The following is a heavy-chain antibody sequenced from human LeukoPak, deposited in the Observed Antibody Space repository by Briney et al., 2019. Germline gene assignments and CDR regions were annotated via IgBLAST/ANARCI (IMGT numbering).Heavy chain of an antibody. D-gene: IGHD2/OR15-2a*01. J-gene: IGHJ4*02. CDR3: ARDYVYAFDY. V-gene: IGHV3-48*01. Sequence: GGSLRLSCAASGFSFSSYSTNWVRQAPGKGLEWVSYISGDGNAKHYTDSVKGRFTISRDNAKNALYLQMNSLRAEDTAVYFCARDYVYAFDYWGQGTLVTVSS. CDR1: GFSFSSYS. CDR2: ISGDGNAK.